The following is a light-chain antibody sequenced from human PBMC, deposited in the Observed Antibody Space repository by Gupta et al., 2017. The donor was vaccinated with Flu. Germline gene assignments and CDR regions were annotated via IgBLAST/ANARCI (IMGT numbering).Light chain of an antibody. CDR2: ETS. J-gene: IGKJ4*01. CDR3: QLSCA. V-gene: IGKV3-11*01. Sequence: VLTQSPATLSLSPGERATLSCRASQTIRDFVAWYQQKPGQGTRPLIYETSNRATGIPDRLSGSSSTTDFSRICSSVEPEDFVGHYGQLSCAFGAGTKVEIK. CDR1: QTIRDF.